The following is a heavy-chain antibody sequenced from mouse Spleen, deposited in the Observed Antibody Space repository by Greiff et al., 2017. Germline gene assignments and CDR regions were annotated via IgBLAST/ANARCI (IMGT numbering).Heavy chain of an antibody. D-gene: IGHD1-1*02. CDR2: IDPEDGDT. J-gene: IGHJ3*01. CDR1: GFNIKDYY. V-gene: IGHV14-1*01. CDR3: TRGGGSAWFAY. Sequence: EVKLQESGAELVRPGASVKLSCTASGFNIKDYYMHWVKQRPEQGLEWIGRIDPEDGDTEYAPKFQGKATMTADTSSNTAYLQLSSLTSEDTAVYYCTRGGGSAWFAYWGQGTLVTVSA.